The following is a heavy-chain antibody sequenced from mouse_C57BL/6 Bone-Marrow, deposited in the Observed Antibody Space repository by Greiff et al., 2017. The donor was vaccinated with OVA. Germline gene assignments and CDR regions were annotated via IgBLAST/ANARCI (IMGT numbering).Heavy chain of an antibody. Sequence: VQLQQSGPELVKPGASVKISCKASGYSFTGYYMNWVKQSPEKSLEWIGEINPSTGGTTYNQKFKAKATLTVDKSSITAYMQLKSRTSEDSAVYYCARRGTYGSSPYFDYWGQGTTLTVSS. D-gene: IGHD1-1*01. CDR3: ARRGTYGSSPYFDY. V-gene: IGHV1-42*01. CDR1: GYSFTGYY. J-gene: IGHJ2*01. CDR2: INPSTGGT.